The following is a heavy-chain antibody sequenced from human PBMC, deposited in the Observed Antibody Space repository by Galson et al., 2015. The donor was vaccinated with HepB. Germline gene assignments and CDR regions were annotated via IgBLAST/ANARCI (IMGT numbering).Heavy chain of an antibody. V-gene: IGHV3-33*01. CDR2: IWYDGSNK. D-gene: IGHD6-13*01. CDR1: GFTFSSYG. Sequence: SLRLSCAASGFTFSSYGMHWVRQAPGKGLEWVAVIWYDGSNKYYADSVKGRFTISRDNSKNTLYLQMNSLRAEDTAVYYCGGYSSTDDYWGQGTLVTVSS. CDR3: GGYSSTDDY. J-gene: IGHJ4*02.